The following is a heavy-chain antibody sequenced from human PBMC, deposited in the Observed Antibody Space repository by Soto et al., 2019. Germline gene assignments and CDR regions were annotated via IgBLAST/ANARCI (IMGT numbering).Heavy chain of an antibody. V-gene: IGHV5-10-1*01. CDR2: IDPSDSYV. CDR3: TRRASSSFYHFDF. Sequence: PGESLKISCQASGYSFTAYWITWVRQMPGKGLEWMATIDPSDSYVDYSPSFRGHVTFSVDRSITTVDLQWNSLKASDSAMYFCTRRASSSFYHFDFWGQGALVTVSS. CDR1: GYSFTAYW. J-gene: IGHJ4*02. D-gene: IGHD2-2*01.